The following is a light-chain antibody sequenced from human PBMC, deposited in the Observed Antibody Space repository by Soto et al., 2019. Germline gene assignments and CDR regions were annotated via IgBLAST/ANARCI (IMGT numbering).Light chain of an antibody. CDR3: QQYDNFPLT. V-gene: IGKV1-16*01. Sequence: DIPMTPSPVSLSASVGDRVTSTCRASQDIHSYLAWFQQKPGKAPKSLNYATSSVQLGDTSRFNGSGSGTEFTRAISSLQPEDFATYYCQQYDNFPLTIGHGTRR. CDR2: ATS. J-gene: IGKJ5*01. CDR1: QDIHSY.